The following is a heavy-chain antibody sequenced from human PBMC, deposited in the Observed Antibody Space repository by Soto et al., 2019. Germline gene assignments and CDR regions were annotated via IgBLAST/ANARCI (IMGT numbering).Heavy chain of an antibody. J-gene: IGHJ5*02. CDR2: ISGSGGST. Sequence: EMQLLESGGGLEQPGGSLRLSCAASGFTFSVYAMDWVRQAPGKGLEWVSAISGSGGSTYYADSVKGRFIISRDNSNNTLFLQMNSLRAEDTAVYYCANSYYYDSSGNWFDPWGQGTLVTVSS. V-gene: IGHV3-23*01. CDR1: GFTFSVYA. CDR3: ANSYYYDSSGNWFDP. D-gene: IGHD3-22*01.